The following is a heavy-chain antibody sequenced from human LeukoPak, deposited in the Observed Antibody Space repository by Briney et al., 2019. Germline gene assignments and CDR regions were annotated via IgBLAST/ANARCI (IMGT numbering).Heavy chain of an antibody. V-gene: IGHV4-59*08. CDR1: GGSISSYY. D-gene: IGHD3-22*01. CDR2: IYYSGST. Sequence: SETLSLTCTVSGGSISSYYWSWIRQPPGKGLEWIGYIYYSGSTNYDPSLKSRVTISVDTSKNQFSLKLSSVTAADTAVYYCARRNLHYYYDSSGYYYWFDPWGQGTLATVSS. CDR3: ARRNLHYYYDSSGYYYWFDP. J-gene: IGHJ5*02.